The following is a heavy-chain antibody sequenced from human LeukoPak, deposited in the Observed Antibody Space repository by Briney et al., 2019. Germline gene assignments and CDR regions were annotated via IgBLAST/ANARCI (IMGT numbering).Heavy chain of an antibody. CDR1: GGSISSYY. CDR2: IYYSGST. V-gene: IGHV4-59*01. J-gene: IGHJ3*02. CDR3: ARDYGPYYDSSGYPHDAFDI. Sequence: SETLSLTCTVSGGSISSYYWSWIRQPPGKGLEWIGYIYYSGSTNYNPSLKSRVTISVDTSKNQVSLKLRSVTAADTAVYYCARDYGPYYDSSGYPHDAFDIWGQGTMVTVSS. D-gene: IGHD3-22*01.